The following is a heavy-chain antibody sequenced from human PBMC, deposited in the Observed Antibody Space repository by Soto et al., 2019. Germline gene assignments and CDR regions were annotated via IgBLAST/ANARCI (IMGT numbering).Heavy chain of an antibody. V-gene: IGHV3-66*01. CDR3: ARSANTDGAPCHY. Sequence: EVHLVESGGGLVQPGGSLRLSCAASGFTVGNNYMSWVRQAAGKGLEWVSIIHRGGSTSYADSVKDRFTISRDSSKNMLYLQITRLTADDSAVYYCARSANTDGAPCHYWGQGALVTVSS. CDR2: IHRGGST. CDR1: GFTVGNNY. J-gene: IGHJ4*02. D-gene: IGHD2-8*01.